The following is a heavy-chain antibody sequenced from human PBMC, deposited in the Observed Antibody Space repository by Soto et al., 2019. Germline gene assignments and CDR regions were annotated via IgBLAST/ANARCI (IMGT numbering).Heavy chain of an antibody. CDR3: ARDKSGSYSIDY. D-gene: IGHD1-26*01. J-gene: IGHJ4*02. CDR2: MPSLARDIK. V-gene: IGHV3-30-3*01. Sequence: PWGSLRLSCAASGFPFSDYGIHCVRQAPGKGLEWVALMPSLARDIKQYADSVKGRVTISRDNAKNSLYLQMDSLRAEDTAVYYCARDKSGSYSIDYWGQGPLVTVSS. CDR1: GFPFSDYG.